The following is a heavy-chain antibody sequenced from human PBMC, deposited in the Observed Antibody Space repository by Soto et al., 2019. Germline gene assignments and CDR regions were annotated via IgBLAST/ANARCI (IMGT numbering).Heavy chain of an antibody. J-gene: IGHJ4*02. V-gene: IGHV3-21*01. CDR3: ARVYYYGSGTPINYAY. Sequence: GSLRLSCAASGFTFSNYNMNWVRQAPGKGLEWVSSISSSSGYIYYADSVKGRFTISRDNAKNSLYLQMNSLRAEDTAVYYCARVYYYGSGTPINYAYWGQGTLVTVSS. CDR1: GFTFSNYN. CDR2: ISSSSGYI. D-gene: IGHD3-10*01.